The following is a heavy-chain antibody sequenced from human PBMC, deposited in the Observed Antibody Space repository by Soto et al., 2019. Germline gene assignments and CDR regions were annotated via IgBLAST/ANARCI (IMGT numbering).Heavy chain of an antibody. V-gene: IGHV1-18*01. CDR2: IGPYNGNT. CDR1: GYIFTNYA. CDR3: ARDNDVFTGYSFDS. D-gene: IGHD3-9*01. Sequence: QVQLMQSGAEVKKPGASVKVSCKTSGYIFTNYAISWLRQAPGQGLEWMGWIGPYNGNTKYAQKFQDRVTMTTDTAPGAAYMELRSLRSDDTAVYYCARDNDVFTGYSFDSWGQGTLVIVSS. J-gene: IGHJ4*02.